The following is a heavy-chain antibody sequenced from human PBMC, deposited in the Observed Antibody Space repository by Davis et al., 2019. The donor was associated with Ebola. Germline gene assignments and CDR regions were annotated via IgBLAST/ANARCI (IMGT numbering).Heavy chain of an antibody. V-gene: IGHV5-51*01. CDR3: ARLNTTIYNWLDP. D-gene: IGHD1-1*01. Sequence: GESLKISCKGSGYNFSRNWIAWVRQMPGKGPEYMGIIYTGDSDVKYSPSVEGHVTISVDNSKTTAYLQWSSLKASDTAIYYCARLNTTIYNWLDPWGPGTLVTVSS. CDR2: IYTGDSDV. J-gene: IGHJ5*02. CDR1: GYNFSRNW.